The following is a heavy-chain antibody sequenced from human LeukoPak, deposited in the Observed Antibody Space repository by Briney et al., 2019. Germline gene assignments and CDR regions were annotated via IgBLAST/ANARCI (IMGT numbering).Heavy chain of an antibody. Sequence: SETLSLTCVVSGGSISSGDYYWNWIRQPAGKGLQWIGRIYTSGTSNYNPSLESRVTISIDTSQNQFSLNLTSVTAADTAVYFCARDRVYRATERNWYFDIWGRGTLVAVSS. CDR2: IYTSGTS. CDR3: ARDRVYRATERNWYFDI. CDR1: GGSISSGDYY. V-gene: IGHV4-61*02. J-gene: IGHJ2*01. D-gene: IGHD6-13*01.